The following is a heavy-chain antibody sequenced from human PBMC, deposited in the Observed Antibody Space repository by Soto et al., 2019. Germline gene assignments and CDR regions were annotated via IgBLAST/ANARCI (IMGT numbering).Heavy chain of an antibody. V-gene: IGHV3-23*01. CDR2: ISGSGGST. J-gene: IGHJ4*02. D-gene: IGHD3-16*01. CDR3: AKERGRFDY. CDR1: GVTFSTYA. Sequence: PGGSLRLSCVASGVTFSTYAMSWVRQAPGKGLEWVSAISGSGGSTYYADSVKGRFTISRDNSKKTVYLEMNSLRAEDTAVYYCAKERGRFDYWGQGTPVTVS.